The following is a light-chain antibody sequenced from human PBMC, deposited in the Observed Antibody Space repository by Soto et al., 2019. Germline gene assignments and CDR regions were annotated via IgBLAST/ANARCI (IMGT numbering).Light chain of an antibody. V-gene: IGLV1-44*01. CDR2: GDN. CDR1: GSSIGTNT. Sequence: QSVLTQPPSASGTPGQRVTISCSGSGSSIGTNTVNWYRQLPGTAPTLLIYGDNQRPSGVPDRFSGSKSGTSASLAISGLQSEDEAEYYCAAWDGSLNNVLFGGGTKLTVL. CDR3: AAWDGSLNNVL. J-gene: IGLJ2*01.